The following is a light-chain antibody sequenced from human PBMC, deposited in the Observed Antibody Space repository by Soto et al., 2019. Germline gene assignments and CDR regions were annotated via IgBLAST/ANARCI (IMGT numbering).Light chain of an antibody. CDR3: QQANSFPLT. CDR2: AAS. J-gene: IGKJ4*01. V-gene: IGKV1-12*01. CDR1: QGISGY. Sequence: DIQLTQSPSSVSASVGDRVTITCRASQGISGYLAWYQQKPGKVPKLLIYAASSLQSGVPLRFSGSGSGTDFTLTISSLQAEDSATHYCQQANSFPLTFGGGTKVDIK.